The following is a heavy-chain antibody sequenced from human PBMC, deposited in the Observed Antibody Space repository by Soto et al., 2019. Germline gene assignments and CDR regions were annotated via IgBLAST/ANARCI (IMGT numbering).Heavy chain of an antibody. D-gene: IGHD1-26*01. CDR1: DASVWSDSYF. V-gene: IGHV4-61*01. J-gene: IGHJ4*02. CDR2: ISHTGDT. Sequence: PSETLSLTCTVSDASVWSDSYFWTWIRQPPGKGLEWVAYISHTGDTNYNPSLKSRVTISIDTSRNQFSLTVTSVTAADTAVYFCARIVVGVTVDLGGQGSLVTVSS. CDR3: ARIVVGVTVDL.